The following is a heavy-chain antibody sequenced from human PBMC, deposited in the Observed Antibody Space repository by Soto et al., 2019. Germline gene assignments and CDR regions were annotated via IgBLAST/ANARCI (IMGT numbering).Heavy chain of an antibody. D-gene: IGHD6-19*01. CDR3: ARHTYSSGSFPRRNYYYYGMDV. Sequence: GESLKISCKGSGYSFTSYWIGWVRQMPGKGLEWMGIIYPGDSDTRYSPSFQGQVTISADKSISTAYLQWSSLKASDTAMYYCARHTYSSGSFPRRNYYYYGMDVWGQGTTVTVSS. CDR2: IYPGDSDT. CDR1: GYSFTSYW. V-gene: IGHV5-51*01. J-gene: IGHJ6*01.